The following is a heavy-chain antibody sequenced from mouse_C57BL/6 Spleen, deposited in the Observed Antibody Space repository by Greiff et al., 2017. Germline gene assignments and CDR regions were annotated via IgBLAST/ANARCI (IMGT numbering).Heavy chain of an antibody. Sequence: QVQLQQPGAELVKPGASVKLSCKASGYTFTSYWMPWVKQRPGQGLEWIGMIHPNSGSTNYNEKFTSKATLTVDKSSSTAYMQLNSVTSEASAVYYCARGYDDWFAYWGQGTLVTVSA. CDR3: ARGYDDWFAY. J-gene: IGHJ3*01. V-gene: IGHV1-64*01. CDR2: IHPNSGST. CDR1: GYTFTSYW. D-gene: IGHD2-2*01.